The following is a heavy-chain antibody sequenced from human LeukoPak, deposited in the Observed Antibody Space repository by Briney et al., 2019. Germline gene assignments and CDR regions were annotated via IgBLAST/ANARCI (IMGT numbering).Heavy chain of an antibody. CDR3: ARKPHAFDI. CDR1: GFTFSSYS. CDR2: ISSSSNTI. J-gene: IGHJ3*02. V-gene: IGHV3-48*01. Sequence: GGSLRLSCAASGFTFSSYSMNWVRQAPGKGLEWISYISSSSNTIYYADSVKGRFTISRDNAKNSLYLQMNSLRAEDTAVYYRARKPHAFDIWGQGTMVTVPS.